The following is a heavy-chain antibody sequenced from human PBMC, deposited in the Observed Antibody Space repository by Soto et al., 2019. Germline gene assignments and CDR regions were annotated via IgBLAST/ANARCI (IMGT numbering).Heavy chain of an antibody. J-gene: IGHJ4*02. CDR1: GFTFSSYG. CDR2: ISYDGSNK. D-gene: IGHD6-19*01. Sequence: GGSLRLSCAASGFTFSSYGMHWVRQAPGKGLEWVAVISYDGSNKYYADSVKGRFTISRDNSKNTLYLQMNSLRAEDTAVYYCASLCIAVAGTKMIDYWGQGTLVTVSS. V-gene: IGHV3-30*03. CDR3: ASLCIAVAGTKMIDY.